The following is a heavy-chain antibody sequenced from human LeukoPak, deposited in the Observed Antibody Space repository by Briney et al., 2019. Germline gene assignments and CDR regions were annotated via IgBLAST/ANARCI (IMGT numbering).Heavy chain of an antibody. J-gene: IGHJ4*02. CDR1: GYTFTAYS. CDR2: IKPNSGDT. V-gene: IGHV1-2*02. CDR3: ASTLGYCPSSSCPDIDY. D-gene: IGHD2-2*01. Sequence: ASVKVSCKASGYTFTAYSMHWVRQAPGQGLEWMGWIKPNSGDTNYAQKFQGRVTMTRDTSISAAYMELSRLRSDDTAVYYCASTLGYCPSSSCPDIDYWGQGTLVTVSS.